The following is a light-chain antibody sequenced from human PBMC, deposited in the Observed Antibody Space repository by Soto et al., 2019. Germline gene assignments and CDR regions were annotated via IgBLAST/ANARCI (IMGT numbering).Light chain of an antibody. CDR3: QQRGNWPWT. J-gene: IGKJ1*01. Sequence: EIVLTQSPATLSLSPGERATLSCRASQSVSGYLAWYQQKPGQAPRLLIYDAFSRATGIPARFSGSGSGTDFTLTISSLEPEDFAVYYCQQRGNWPWTFGQGTKVEIK. CDR1: QSVSGY. V-gene: IGKV3-11*01. CDR2: DAF.